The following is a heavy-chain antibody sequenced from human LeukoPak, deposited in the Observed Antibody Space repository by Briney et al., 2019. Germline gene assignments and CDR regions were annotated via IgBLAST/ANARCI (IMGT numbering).Heavy chain of an antibody. D-gene: IGHD3-22*01. V-gene: IGHV3-30*02. CDR3: AGLPAYYYDTSGFYFDY. CDR2: IRYDGSNK. J-gene: IGHJ4*02. Sequence: GGSLRLSCAASGFTFSSYGMHWVRQAPGKGLGWVAFIRYDGSNKYYADSVKGRFTISRDNAKNSLYLQMNSLRAEDTAVYYCAGLPAYYYDTSGFYFDYWGQGTLVTVSS. CDR1: GFTFSSYG.